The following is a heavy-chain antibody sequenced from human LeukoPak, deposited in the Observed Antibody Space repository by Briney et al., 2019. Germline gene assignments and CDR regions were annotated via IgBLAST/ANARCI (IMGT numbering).Heavy chain of an antibody. Sequence: SLKSSCKASVGTFSSYAISWVRQAPGQGRERRGRIIPIFGIANYAQKFQGRVTITADKATHPEYMELSRLRPEDTAVYYCERGYWPDESHFDYWREGTLVSVSS. J-gene: IGHJ4*02. D-gene: IGHD1-26*01. V-gene: IGHV1-69*04. CDR1: VGTFSSYA. CDR3: ERGYWPDESHFDY. CDR2: IIPIFGIA.